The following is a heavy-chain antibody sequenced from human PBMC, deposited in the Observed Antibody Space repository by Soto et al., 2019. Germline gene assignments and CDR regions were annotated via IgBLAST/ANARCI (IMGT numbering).Heavy chain of an antibody. Sequence: RLYWAASGFTFISYAMHWVRQAPGKGLEWVAVISYDGSNKYYADSVKGRFTISRDNSKNTLYLQMNSLRAEDTAVYYCARDWARWIHLQGAFDIWGQGTMVTVSS. D-gene: IGHD5-18*01. CDR3: ARDWARWIHLQGAFDI. J-gene: IGHJ3*02. CDR2: ISYDGSNK. V-gene: IGHV3-30-3*01. CDR1: GFTFISYA.